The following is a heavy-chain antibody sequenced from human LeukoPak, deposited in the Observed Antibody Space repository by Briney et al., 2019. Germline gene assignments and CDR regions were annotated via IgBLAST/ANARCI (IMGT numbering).Heavy chain of an antibody. D-gene: IGHD3-9*01. CDR1: GYTFTGYY. Sequence: ASVKVSCKASGYTFTGYYMHWVRQAPGQGLEWMGWINPNSGGTNYAQKFQGRVTMTRDTSTSTVYMELSSLRSEDTAVYYCARTLGRYFDWPFDYWGQGTLVTVSS. J-gene: IGHJ4*02. V-gene: IGHV1-2*02. CDR2: INPNSGGT. CDR3: ARTLGRYFDWPFDY.